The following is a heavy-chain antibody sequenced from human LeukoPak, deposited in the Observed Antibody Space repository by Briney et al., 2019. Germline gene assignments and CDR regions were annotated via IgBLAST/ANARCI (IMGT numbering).Heavy chain of an antibody. V-gene: IGHV3-30-3*01. D-gene: IGHD5/OR15-5a*01. CDR2: IEPDGRNK. J-gene: IGHJ4*02. CDR3: VRQSTGLDY. Sequence: GGSLRLSCAASGFTFSSHTMHWVRQAPGKGLEWVAVIEPDGRNKFHADSVKGRFIISRDNSRNTLYLQLDSLRTEDTAVYYCVRQSTGLDYWGQGTLVTVSS. CDR1: GFTFSSHT.